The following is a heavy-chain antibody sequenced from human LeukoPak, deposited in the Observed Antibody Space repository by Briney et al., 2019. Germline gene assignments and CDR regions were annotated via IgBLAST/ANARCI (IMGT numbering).Heavy chain of an antibody. CDR2: INNDGRST. CDR3: ARDNEYCTGGTCRLDY. J-gene: IGHJ4*02. D-gene: IGHD2-15*01. CDR1: GFTLSSYG. V-gene: IGHV3-74*01. Sequence: PGRSPRLSCAASGFTLSSYGMHWVRQAPGKGLVWVSRINNDGRSTSYAGSVKGRFTISRDNAKNTLYLQMNSLRAEDTAVYYCARDNEYCTGGTCRLDYWGQGALVTVSS.